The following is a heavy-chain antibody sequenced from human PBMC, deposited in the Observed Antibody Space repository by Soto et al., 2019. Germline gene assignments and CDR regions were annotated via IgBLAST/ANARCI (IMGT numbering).Heavy chain of an antibody. J-gene: IGHJ6*02. CDR2: LIPIFGTA. CDR1: GGTFSSYA. CDR3: ARSITIFGVVSYYYYGMDV. Sequence: QVQLVQSGAEVKKPGSSVKVSCKASGGTFSSYAISWVRQAPGQGLELMGGLIPIFGTANYAQKFQGRVTITADESTSTAYMELSSLRSEDTAVYYCARSITIFGVVSYYYYGMDVWGQGTTVTVSS. V-gene: IGHV1-69*01. D-gene: IGHD3-3*01.